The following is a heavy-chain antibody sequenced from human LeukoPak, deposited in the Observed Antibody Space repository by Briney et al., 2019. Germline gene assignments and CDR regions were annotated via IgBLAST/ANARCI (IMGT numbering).Heavy chain of an antibody. CDR1: GFTFGSYA. J-gene: IGHJ4*02. V-gene: IGHV3-30-3*01. CDR3: ARKRYSGSYYNFDY. CDR2: ISYDGSNK. Sequence: GGSLRLSCAASGFTFGSYAMHWVRQAPGKGLEWVAVISYDGSNKYYADSVKGRFTISRDNSKNTLYLQMNSLRAEDTAVYYCARKRYSGSYYNFDYWGQGTLVTVSS. D-gene: IGHD1-26*01.